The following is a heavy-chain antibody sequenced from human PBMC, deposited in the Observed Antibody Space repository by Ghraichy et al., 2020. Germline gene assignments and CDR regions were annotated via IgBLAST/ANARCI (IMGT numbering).Heavy chain of an antibody. Sequence: ASVKVACKTSGYKFSSYGISWLRQAPGQGPEWMGWISVYSGDTTYAEKVQGRLTVTTDKAASTVYMDLRSLTSDDTAVYYCAKEPGDYYGSGSYFHFWGQGTLVTVSS. D-gene: IGHD3-10*01. V-gene: IGHV1-18*01. CDR2: ISVYSGDT. CDR1: GYKFSSYG. J-gene: IGHJ4*02. CDR3: AKEPGDYYGSGSYFHF.